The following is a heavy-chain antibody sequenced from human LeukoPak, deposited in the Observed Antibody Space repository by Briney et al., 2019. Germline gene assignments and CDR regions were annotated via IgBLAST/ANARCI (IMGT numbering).Heavy chain of an antibody. Sequence: PSQTLSLTCTVSGGSVSGGSNYWGWIRHPPGKELEWIGYIYYSGPTNYHPSLNSRVTISVDTSKNKCSLKLSSVTATDTVVYYCARVPQESYCSGGTCYHHYYGMDVWGQGTTVTVSS. V-gene: IGHV4-61*01. CDR3: ARVPQESYCSGGTCYHHYYGMDV. D-gene: IGHD2-15*01. CDR1: GGSVSGGSNY. J-gene: IGHJ6*02. CDR2: IYYSGPT.